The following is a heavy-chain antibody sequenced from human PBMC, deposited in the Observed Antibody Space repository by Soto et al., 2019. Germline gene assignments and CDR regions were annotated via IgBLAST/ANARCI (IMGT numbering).Heavy chain of an antibody. D-gene: IGHD2-15*01. CDR1: GFTFSDHA. V-gene: IGHV3-23*01. Sequence: EVQLLESGGGLVQPGGSLRLCCTASGFTFSDHAMTWVRQAPGKGLEWVSGISGGGSGAYYADSVKGRFTVSRANSKNTLVLQMDSLRAEDTAVYYCAIDLWWYTHWGQGTLVTFSS. J-gene: IGHJ4*02. CDR2: ISGGGSGA. CDR3: AIDLWWYTH.